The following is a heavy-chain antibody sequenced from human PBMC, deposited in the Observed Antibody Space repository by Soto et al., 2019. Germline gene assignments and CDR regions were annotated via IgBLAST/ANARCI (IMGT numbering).Heavy chain of an antibody. CDR3: MVAATRGILDS. CDR2: MNPNSGDT. J-gene: IGHJ4*02. V-gene: IGHV1-8*01. D-gene: IGHD2-15*01. CDR1: GYTFTSYD. Sequence: QVKLEQSGAEVKKPGASVKVSCKASGYTFTSYDINWVRQATGQGLEWMGWMNPNSGDTGYAQKFQGRVTMTRNTSISTAYMELTSLRSEDTALYFCMVAATRGILDSWGQGTLVTVSS.